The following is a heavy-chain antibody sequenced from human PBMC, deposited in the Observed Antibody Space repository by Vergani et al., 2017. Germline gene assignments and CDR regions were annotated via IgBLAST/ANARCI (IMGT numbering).Heavy chain of an antibody. D-gene: IGHD6-25*01. CDR2: IHPADSDT. J-gene: IGHJ4*02. CDR3: ARLYRRDRSGNKLFDY. CDR1: GYSFTNYW. V-gene: IGHV5-51*01. Sequence: EVQLVQSGAEVKKPGESLKISCQISGYSFTNYWIGWVRQMPGKGLEWMGIIHPADSDTRYSPSFQGQVTISVDKSISTAYLQRSSLRASDSAMYYCARLYRRDRSGNKLFDYWGQGTLVTVSS.